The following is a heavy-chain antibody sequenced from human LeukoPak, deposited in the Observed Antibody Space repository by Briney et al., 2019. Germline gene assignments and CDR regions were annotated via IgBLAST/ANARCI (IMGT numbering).Heavy chain of an antibody. V-gene: IGHV3-20*04. CDR1: GFSFDDLG. J-gene: IGHJ4*02. D-gene: IGHD1-14*01. CDR2: INWNGAST. Sequence: GGSLRLSCAASGFSFDDLGMTWVRQVPGKGLEWVAGINWNGASTGYADSVRGRFTISRDNAKNSLYLLMNSLRVEDTSVYYCVRGDNRDYWGQGTLVTVSS. CDR3: VRGDNRDY.